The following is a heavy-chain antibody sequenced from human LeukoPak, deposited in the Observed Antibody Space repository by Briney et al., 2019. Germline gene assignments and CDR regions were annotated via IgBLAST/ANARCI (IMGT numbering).Heavy chain of an antibody. J-gene: IGHJ4*02. CDR1: GFTFSTYW. V-gene: IGHV3-74*01. D-gene: IGHD5-18*01. CDR2: INSDRSHI. CDR3: AKDISPLLSSYGYYFDY. Sequence: GGSLRLSCAASGFTFSTYWMHWVRQVPGKGLMWISRINSDRSHIAYADSVRGRFTISRDNAKNTLYLQMNSLRAEDTALYYCAKDISPLLSSYGYYFDYWGQGTLVTVSS.